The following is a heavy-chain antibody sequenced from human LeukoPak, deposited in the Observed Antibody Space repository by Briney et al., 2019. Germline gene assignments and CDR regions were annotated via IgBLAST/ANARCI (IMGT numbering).Heavy chain of an antibody. CDR1: GGSISSRSYY. V-gene: IGHV4-61*05. D-gene: IGHD1-26*01. CDR2: IYYSGST. Sequence: PSETLSLTCTVSGGSISSRSYYWGWIRQPPGEGLEWIGYIYYSGSTNYNPSLKSRVTISVDTSKNQFSLKLSSVTAADTAVYYCARANGSYDWFDPWGQGTLVTVSS. J-gene: IGHJ5*02. CDR3: ARANGSYDWFDP.